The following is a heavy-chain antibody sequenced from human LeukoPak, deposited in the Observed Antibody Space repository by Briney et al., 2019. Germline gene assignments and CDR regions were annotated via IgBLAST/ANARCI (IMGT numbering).Heavy chain of an antibody. Sequence: SQTLSLTCAISGDSVSSNNAVWNWIRQSPSRGLEWLGKTYYRSKWNYDYAVSVKSRITINPDTSKNHFSLQLNSVTPEDTAVYYCALMVQGVVRYWGQGTLVTVSS. CDR2: TYYRSKWNY. V-gene: IGHV6-1*01. CDR1: GDSVSSNNAV. D-gene: IGHD3-10*01. J-gene: IGHJ4*02. CDR3: ALMVQGVVRY.